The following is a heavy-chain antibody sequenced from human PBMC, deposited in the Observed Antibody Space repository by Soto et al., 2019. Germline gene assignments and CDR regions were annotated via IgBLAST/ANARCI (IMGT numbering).Heavy chain of an antibody. J-gene: IGHJ6*02. CDR1: GGTFSSYA. D-gene: IGHD3-3*01. CDR2: IIPIFGTA. CDR3: ARPDTYYDFWSGYYYGMDV. V-gene: IGHV1-69*06. Sequence: QVQLVQSGAEVKKPGSSVKVSCKASGGTFSSYAISWVRQAPGQGLEWMGGIIPIFGTANYAQKFQGRVTITADKSTSTADMELSSLRSEDTAVYYCARPDTYYDFWSGYYYGMDVWGQGTTVTVSS.